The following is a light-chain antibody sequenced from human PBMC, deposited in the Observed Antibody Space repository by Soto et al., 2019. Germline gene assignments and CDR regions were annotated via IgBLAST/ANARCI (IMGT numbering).Light chain of an antibody. CDR2: DVS. Sequence: DIQMTQSPSTLSASVRHRVTITCRASQSINAWLAWYQQKPGKDPKLLIYDVSTLDSGVPSRFSGSASGTEFTLTISSLESDDFATYYCQQYHRYSTFGQGTKVDIK. V-gene: IGKV1-5*01. CDR1: QSINAW. J-gene: IGKJ1*01. CDR3: QQYHRYST.